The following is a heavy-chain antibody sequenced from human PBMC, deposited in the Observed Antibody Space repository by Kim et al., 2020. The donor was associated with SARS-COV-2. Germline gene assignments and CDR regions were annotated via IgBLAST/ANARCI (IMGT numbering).Heavy chain of an antibody. CDR2: ISGSGGST. V-gene: IGHV3-23*01. CDR1: GFTFSSYA. D-gene: IGHD3-9*01. J-gene: IGHJ6*02. Sequence: GGSLRLSCAASGFTFSSYAMSWVRQAPGKGLEWVSAISGSGGSTYYADSVKGRFTISRDNSKNTLYLQMNSLRAEDTAVYYCAKGIRYFDWLLRDYYYYYGMDVWGQGTTVTVSS. CDR3: AKGIRYFDWLLRDYYYYYGMDV.